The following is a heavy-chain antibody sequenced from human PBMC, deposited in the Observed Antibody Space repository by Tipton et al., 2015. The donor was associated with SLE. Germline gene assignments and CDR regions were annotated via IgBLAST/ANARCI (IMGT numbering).Heavy chain of an antibody. CDR1: GGSISSINYF. CDR2: IYYSGST. Sequence: LSCTVSGGSISSINYFWGWIRQPPGKGLEWIGTIYYSGSTYYNPSLKSRVTISVDTSKNQFSLKLSSVTAADTAVYYCARRPWGDYYMDYWGQGTLVTVSS. CDR3: ARRPWGDYYMDY. J-gene: IGHJ4*02. V-gene: IGHV4-39*01. D-gene: IGHD3-16*01.